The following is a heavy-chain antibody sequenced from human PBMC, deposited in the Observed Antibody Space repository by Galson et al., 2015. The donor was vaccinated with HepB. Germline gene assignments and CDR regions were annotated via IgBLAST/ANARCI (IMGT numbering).Heavy chain of an antibody. D-gene: IGHD1-26*01. CDR2: ISAYNGNT. CDR1: GYTFTSYG. Sequence: SVKVSCKASGYTFTSYGISWVRQAPGQGLEWMGWISAYNGNTNYAQKLQGRVTMTTDTSTSTAYMELRSLRSDDTAVYYCARAKWELLQLYYYYGMDVWGQGTTVTVSS. J-gene: IGHJ6*02. CDR3: ARAKWELLQLYYYYGMDV. V-gene: IGHV1-18*04.